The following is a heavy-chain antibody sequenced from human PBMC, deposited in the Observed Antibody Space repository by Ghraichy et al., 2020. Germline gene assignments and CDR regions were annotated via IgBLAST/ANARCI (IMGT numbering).Heavy chain of an antibody. Sequence: GGSLRLSCTASEFTFNNFNMNWFRQAPGKGLEWVSYINKKGDSIYYADSVKGRFTISRDNGKRSLYLQMNSLTDDDTGLYYCARDDYENTGPAIWGQGTMVTVSS. J-gene: IGHJ3*02. CDR3: ARDDYENTGPAI. CDR1: EFTFNNFN. CDR2: INKKGDSI. V-gene: IGHV3-48*03. D-gene: IGHD4-17*01.